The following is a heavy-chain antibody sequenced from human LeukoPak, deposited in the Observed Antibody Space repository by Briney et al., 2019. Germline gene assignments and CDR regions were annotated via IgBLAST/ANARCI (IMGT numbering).Heavy chain of an antibody. CDR2: IYYSGST. J-gene: IGHJ4*02. D-gene: IGHD4-11*01. CDR3: ARAPYSNYGIDY. Sequence: SETLSLTCTVSGGSISSYYWSWIRQPPGKGLEWIGYIYYSGSTYYNPSLKSRVTISVDTSKNQFSLKLSSVTAADTAVYYCARAPYSNYGIDYWGQGTLVTVSS. CDR1: GGSISSYY. V-gene: IGHV4-59*12.